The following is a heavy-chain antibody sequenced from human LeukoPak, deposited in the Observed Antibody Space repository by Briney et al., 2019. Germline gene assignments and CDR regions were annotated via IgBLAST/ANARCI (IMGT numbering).Heavy chain of an antibody. Sequence: GESLRISCKGSGYSLTNYWISWVRQMPGKGLEWMGIIYPSDSDTRYSPSFQGQVTISADKSISTAYLQWSSLKASDTAMYYCARPSNSGYDFWGQGALVTVSS. CDR2: IYPSDSDT. D-gene: IGHD5-12*01. V-gene: IGHV5-51*01. CDR3: ARPSNSGYDF. J-gene: IGHJ4*02. CDR1: GYSLTNYW.